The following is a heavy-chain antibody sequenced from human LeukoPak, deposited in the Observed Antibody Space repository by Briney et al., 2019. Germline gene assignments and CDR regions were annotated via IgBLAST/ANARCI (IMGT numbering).Heavy chain of an antibody. Sequence: GGSLRLSCAASGFTFSSYAMSWVRQSPGKGLVWVSAISGSGGSTYYADSVKGRFTISRDNSKNTLYLQMNSLRAEDTAVYYCASTFDSSGYYGGDYWGQGTLVTVSS. D-gene: IGHD3-22*01. J-gene: IGHJ4*02. CDR2: ISGSGGST. CDR1: GFTFSSYA. V-gene: IGHV3-23*01. CDR3: ASTFDSSGYYGGDY.